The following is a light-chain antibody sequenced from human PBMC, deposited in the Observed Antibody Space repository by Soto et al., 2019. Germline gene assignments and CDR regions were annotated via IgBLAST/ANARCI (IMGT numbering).Light chain of an antibody. V-gene: IGKV3-11*01. Sequence: EIVLTQSPATLSLSPGERATLSCRASQSVSSYLAWYQQKPGQAPRRLIYDASNRATGIPARFSGSGSGTDFTLTISSLEPEDFAVYYWQQRSNWFTFGPGTKVYIK. CDR3: QQRSNWFT. J-gene: IGKJ3*01. CDR1: QSVSSY. CDR2: DAS.